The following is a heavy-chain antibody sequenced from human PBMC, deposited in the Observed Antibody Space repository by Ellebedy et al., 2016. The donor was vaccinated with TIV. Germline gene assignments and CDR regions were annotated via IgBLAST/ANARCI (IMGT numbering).Heavy chain of an antibody. V-gene: IGHV3-23*01. CDR2: ISTRGDKR. CDR3: AKDGGLGRYCVSASCYTNAFDI. Sequence: PGGSLRLSCAASGFTFSDYAMSWVRQAPGKGLEWVSTISTRGDKRYYADSVKGRFTISRDNSRNTLSLQMNSLRAEDTAMYYCAKDGGLGRYCVSASCYTNAFDIWGQGTMVSVSS. J-gene: IGHJ3*02. D-gene: IGHD2-2*01. CDR1: GFTFSDYA.